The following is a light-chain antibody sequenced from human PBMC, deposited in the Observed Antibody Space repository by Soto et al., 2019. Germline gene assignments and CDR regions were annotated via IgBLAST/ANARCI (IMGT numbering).Light chain of an antibody. CDR1: QDIRNY. Sequence: DLQMTQSPSSLSASVGDRVTITCQASQDIRNYLNWYQQKPGKVPKLLIYDASNLEARVPSRFSGSGSGTDFTFTISSLQPEDIATYYCQQYDNLPYTFGQGTKLEIK. CDR3: QQYDNLPYT. V-gene: IGKV1-33*01. CDR2: DAS. J-gene: IGKJ2*01.